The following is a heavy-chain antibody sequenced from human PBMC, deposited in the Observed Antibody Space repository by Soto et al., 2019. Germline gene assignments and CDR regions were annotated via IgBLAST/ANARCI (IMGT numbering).Heavy chain of an antibody. D-gene: IGHD2-21*02. Sequence: QVQLVQSGAEVKKPGSSVKVSCKASGGTFSSYAFSWVRQAPGQGLEWLGGIVPAFGPASLAQKCQGRVTITADESTSTAHMALPSLTSEATAVYYCARERRDSLYVDYWGQGTLVTVSS. CDR2: IVPAFGPA. J-gene: IGHJ4*02. CDR1: GGTFSSYA. CDR3: ARERRDSLYVDY. V-gene: IGHV1-69*12.